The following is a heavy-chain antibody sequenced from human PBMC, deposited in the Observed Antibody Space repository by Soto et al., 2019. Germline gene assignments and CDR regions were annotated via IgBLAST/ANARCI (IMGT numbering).Heavy chain of an antibody. J-gene: IGHJ4*02. D-gene: IGHD3-16*02. CDR2: ISGSGGST. CDR3: ANDAVWGSYRSH. CDR1: GFTFSSYA. Sequence: EVQLLESGGGLVQPGGSLRLSCAASGFTFSSYAMSWVRQAPGKGLEWVSAISGSGGSTYYADSVKGRFTISRDNSKNTLYLQMNSLRAVDTAVYYCANDAVWGSYRSHWGQGPLVTVSS. V-gene: IGHV3-23*01.